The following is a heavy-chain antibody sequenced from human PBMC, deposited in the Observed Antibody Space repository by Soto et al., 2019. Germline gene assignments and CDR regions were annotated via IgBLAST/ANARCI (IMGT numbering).Heavy chain of an antibody. V-gene: IGHV3-33*01. Sequence: GGSQRLPCAASGCNFSSYGIHWVRQATGKGLEWVAVIWYDGSNKYYADSVKGRFTISRDNSKNTLYLQMNSLRAEDTAVYYCTTDMSGSYPPAAFDIWGQETMVTVSS. CDR2: IWYDGSNK. CDR3: TTDMSGSYPPAAFDI. D-gene: IGHD1-26*01. CDR1: GCNFSSYG. J-gene: IGHJ3*02.